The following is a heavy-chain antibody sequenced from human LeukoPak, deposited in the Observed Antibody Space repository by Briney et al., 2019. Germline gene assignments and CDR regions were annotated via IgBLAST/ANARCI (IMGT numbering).Heavy chain of an antibody. CDR3: ARGGASSTPLDY. Sequence: PSETLSLTCTVSGGSIGGNSYWSWIRQPPGKGPEWIGHISNSGSTYYSPSLSSRVTISLDTSKNQFSLKLRSVTAADTAVYYCARGGASSTPLDYWGRGTLVTVSS. CDR2: ISNSGST. J-gene: IGHJ4*02. CDR1: GGSIGGNSY. D-gene: IGHD1-26*01. V-gene: IGHV4-61*01.